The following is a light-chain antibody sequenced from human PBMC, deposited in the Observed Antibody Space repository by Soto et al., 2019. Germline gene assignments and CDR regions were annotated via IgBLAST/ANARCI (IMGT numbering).Light chain of an antibody. CDR2: AAS. J-gene: IGKJ1*01. V-gene: IGKV1-39*01. Sequence: DIQITQSPSSLSASVGDRVTITCRASQSISSYLNWYQQKPGKAPKLLIYAASSLQSGVPSRFSGSGSGTDFTLTISSLQPEDFATYYCQQSYRTPRTFGQGTKVDI. CDR1: QSISSY. CDR3: QQSYRTPRT.